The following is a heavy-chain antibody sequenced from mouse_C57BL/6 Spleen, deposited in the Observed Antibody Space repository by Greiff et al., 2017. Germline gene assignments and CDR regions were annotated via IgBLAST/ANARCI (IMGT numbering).Heavy chain of an antibody. Sequence: QVQLQQPGAELVKPGASVTLSCKASGYTFTSYWMHWVKQRPGRGLEWIGRIDPNSGGTKYNEKFKSKATLTVDKPSSTAYMQLISLTSEDSAVYYCARTLLRSYYFDYWGQGTTLTVSS. J-gene: IGHJ2*01. CDR3: ARTLLRSYYFDY. CDR2: IDPNSGGT. D-gene: IGHD1-1*01. CDR1: GYTFTSYW. V-gene: IGHV1-72*01.